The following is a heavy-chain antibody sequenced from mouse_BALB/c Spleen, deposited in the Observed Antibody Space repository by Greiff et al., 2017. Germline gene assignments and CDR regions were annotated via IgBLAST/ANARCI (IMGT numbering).Heavy chain of an antibody. CDR2: ISNGGGST. V-gene: IGHV5-12-2*01. J-gene: IGHJ4*01. CDR3: AREIRNAMDY. D-gene: IGHD2-4*01. CDR1: GFTFSSYT. Sequence: EVQLVESGGGLVQPGGSLKLSCAASGFTFSSYTMSWVRQTPEKRLEWVAYISNGGGSTYYPDTVKGRFTISRDNAKNTLYLQMSSLKSEDTAMYYCAREIRNAMDYWGQGTSVTVSS.